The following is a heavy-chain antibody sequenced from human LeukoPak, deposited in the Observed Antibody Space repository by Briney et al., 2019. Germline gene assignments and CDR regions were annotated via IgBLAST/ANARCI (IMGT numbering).Heavy chain of an antibody. J-gene: IGHJ4*02. CDR1: GYTFTSYG. D-gene: IGHD3-22*01. CDR3: AREYYYDSSGYKPGDY. Sequence: ASVKVSCKASGYTFTSYGISWVRQAPGQGLEWMGWISAYNGNTNYAQKLQGRVTMTTDTSTSTAYMELRSLRSDDTAVYYCAREYYYDSSGYKPGDYRGQGTLVTVSS. V-gene: IGHV1-18*01. CDR2: ISAYNGNT.